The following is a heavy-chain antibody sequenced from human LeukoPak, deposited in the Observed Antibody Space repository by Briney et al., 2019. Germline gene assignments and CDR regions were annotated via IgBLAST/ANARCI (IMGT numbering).Heavy chain of an antibody. Sequence: ASVKVSCKASGYTFTSYYMHWVRQAPGQGLEWMGIINPSGGSTSYAQKFQGRVTMTRDTSISTAYMELSRLRSDDTAVYYCARGIVVVPAATHYWFDPWGQGTLVTVSS. CDR2: INPSGGST. D-gene: IGHD2-2*01. CDR3: ARGIVVVPAATHYWFDP. V-gene: IGHV1-46*01. CDR1: GYTFTSYY. J-gene: IGHJ5*02.